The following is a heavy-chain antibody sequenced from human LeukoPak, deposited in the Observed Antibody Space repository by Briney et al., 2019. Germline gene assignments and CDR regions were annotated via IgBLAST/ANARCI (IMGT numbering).Heavy chain of an antibody. CDR3: ARIMVVPAAISHFDY. CDR1: GGSISTYY. V-gene: IGHV4-4*07. CDR2: IYTGGST. Sequence: PSETLSLTCTVSGGSISTYYWTWIRQPAGKGLEWIGRIYTGGSTNYNPSLKSRVTMSIDTSKSQFSLKFTSVTAADTAVYYCARIMVVPAAISHFDYWGQGTLVTVSS. D-gene: IGHD2-2*02. J-gene: IGHJ4*02.